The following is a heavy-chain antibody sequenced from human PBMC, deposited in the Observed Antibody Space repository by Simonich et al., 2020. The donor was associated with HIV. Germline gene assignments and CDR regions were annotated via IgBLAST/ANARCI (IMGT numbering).Heavy chain of an antibody. Sequence: EVQLVESGGGLVQPGGSLRLSCASSGFTFSTYWLSWVRQAPGKGLEWVAKIRQDGSEKNYVDSVKGRFTISRNNAKNSLYLQMNSLRAEDTAVYYCARELLQYCSGSSCYYFDYWGQGTLVTVSS. CDR1: GFTFSTYW. V-gene: IGHV3-7*01. CDR2: IRQDGSEK. D-gene: IGHD2-15*01. CDR3: ARELLQYCSGSSCYYFDY. J-gene: IGHJ4*02.